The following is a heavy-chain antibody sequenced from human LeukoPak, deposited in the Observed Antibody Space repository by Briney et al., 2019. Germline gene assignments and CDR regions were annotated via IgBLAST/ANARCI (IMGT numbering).Heavy chain of an antibody. D-gene: IGHD4-17*01. V-gene: IGHV4-34*01. CDR2: INHSGST. Sequence: PSETLSLTCAVYGGSFSGYYWSWIRQPPGKGLEWIGEINHSGSTNYNPSLKSRVTISVDTSKNQFSLKLSSVTAADTAVYYCARGDVHDYGDTGWFDPWGQGTLVTVSS. CDR3: ARGDVHDYGDTGWFDP. CDR1: GGSFSGYY. J-gene: IGHJ5*02.